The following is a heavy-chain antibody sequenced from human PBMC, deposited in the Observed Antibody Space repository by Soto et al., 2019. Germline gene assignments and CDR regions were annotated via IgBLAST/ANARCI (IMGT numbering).Heavy chain of an antibody. CDR1: GFTFSSYG. D-gene: IGHD3-22*01. V-gene: IGHV3-30*18. J-gene: IGHJ4*02. CDR2: ISYDGSNK. CDR3: AKGAYYYDSSGYLHFDY. Sequence: SLRLSCAASGFTFSSYGMHWVRQAPGKGLEWVAVISYDGSNKYYADSVKGRFTISRDNSKNTLYLQMNSLRAEDTAVYYCAKGAYYYDSSGYLHFDYWGQGTLVTVSS.